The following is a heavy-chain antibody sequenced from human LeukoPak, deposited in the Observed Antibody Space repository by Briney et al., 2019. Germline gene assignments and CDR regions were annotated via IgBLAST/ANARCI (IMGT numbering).Heavy chain of an antibody. D-gene: IGHD3-10*01. CDR1: GFTFSSYS. J-gene: IGHJ5*02. Sequence: GGSLRLSCAASGFTFSSYSMNWVRQAPGKGPEWVSSISSNSSYIYYADSMKGRFTISRDNAKNSLYLQMNSLRAEDTAVYYCARNNWFGEFENWFDPWGQGTLVTVSS. CDR3: ARNNWFGEFENWFDP. CDR2: ISSNSSYI. V-gene: IGHV3-21*01.